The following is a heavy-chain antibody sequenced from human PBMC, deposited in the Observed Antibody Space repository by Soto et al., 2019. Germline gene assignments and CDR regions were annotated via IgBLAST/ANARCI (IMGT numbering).Heavy chain of an antibody. J-gene: IGHJ6*02. V-gene: IGHV3-30*18. CDR2: ISYDGSNK. CDR1: GFTFSSYG. CDR3: AKGGVGIQLWFLGPWDGMDV. D-gene: IGHD5-18*01. Sequence: GGSLRLSCAASGFTFSSYGMHWVRQAPGKGLEWVAVISYDGSNKYYADSVKGRFTISRDNSKNTLYLQMNSLRAEDTAVYYCAKGGVGIQLWFLGPWDGMDVWGQGTTVTVSS.